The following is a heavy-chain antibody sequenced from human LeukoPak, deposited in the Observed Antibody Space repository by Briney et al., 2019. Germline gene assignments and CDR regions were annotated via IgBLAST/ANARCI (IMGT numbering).Heavy chain of an antibody. J-gene: IGHJ4*02. Sequence: GGSLRLSCAASGFTFDDYAMHWVRQAPGKGLEWVSLISWDGGSTYYADSVKGRFTISRDNSKNSLYLQMNSLRAEDTALYYCAKGSYSSGYYGYDYWGQGTLVTVSS. V-gene: IGHV3-43D*04. CDR2: ISWDGGST. CDR1: GFTFDDYA. D-gene: IGHD3-22*01. CDR3: AKGSYSSGYYGYDY.